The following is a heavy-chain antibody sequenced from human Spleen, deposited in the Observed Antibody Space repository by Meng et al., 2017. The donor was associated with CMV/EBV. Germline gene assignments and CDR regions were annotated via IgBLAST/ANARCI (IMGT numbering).Heavy chain of an antibody. V-gene: IGHV1-2*02. CDR1: GNTFSGYF. CDR3: ARGNVLLWFGPFDY. CDR2: MNPTGGGT. J-gene: IGHJ4*02. D-gene: IGHD3-10*01. Sequence: ASVKVSCKASGNTFSGYFLTWVRQAPGQGLEWMGWMNPTGGGTNCAQKLQGRVTMTRDTSISTAYMELRGLTSDDTAVYYCARGNVLLWFGPFDYWGQGTLVTVSS.